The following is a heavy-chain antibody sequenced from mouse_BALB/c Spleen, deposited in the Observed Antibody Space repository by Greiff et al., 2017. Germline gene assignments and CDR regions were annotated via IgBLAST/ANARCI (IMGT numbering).Heavy chain of an antibody. CDR3: ARSIWLRYFDY. CDR2: IWSGGST. V-gene: IGHV2-2*02. J-gene: IGHJ2*01. D-gene: IGHD2-2*01. CDR1: GFSLTSYG. Sequence: VQLQQSGPGLVQPSQSLSITCTVSGFSLTSYGVYWVRQSPGKGLEWLGVIWSGGSTDYNAAFITRLIIITDNSKSQVFFQMNSLQANDTAIYYCARSIWLRYFDYWGQGTTLTVSS.